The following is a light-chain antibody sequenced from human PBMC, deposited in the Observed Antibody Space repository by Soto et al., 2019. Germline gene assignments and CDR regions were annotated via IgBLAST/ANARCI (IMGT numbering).Light chain of an antibody. V-gene: IGLV2-11*01. CDR3: CSYAGSYTYV. CDR1: SSDVGGYNY. J-gene: IGLJ1*01. Sequence: QPVLTQPHSVSGSPGQSVTISCTGTSSDVGGYNYVSWYQQHPGKAPKLMIYDVSKRPSGVPDRFSGSKSGNTASLTISELQAEDEADYYCCSYAGSYTYVFGTGTKLTVL. CDR2: DVS.